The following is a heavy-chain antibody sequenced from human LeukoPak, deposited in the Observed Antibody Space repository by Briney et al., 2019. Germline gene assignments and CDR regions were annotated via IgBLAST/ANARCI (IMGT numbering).Heavy chain of an antibody. V-gene: IGHV4-34*01. Sequence: SETLSLTCAVYGGSFSGYYWSWIRQPPGKGLEWIGEINHSGSTNYNPSLKSRVTISVDTSKNQFSLKLSSVTAADTAVYYCARGRGYHDTSNWFDPWGQGTLVTVSS. CDR3: ARGRGYHDTSNWFDP. CDR1: GGSFSGYY. CDR2: INHSGST. D-gene: IGHD3-9*01. J-gene: IGHJ5*02.